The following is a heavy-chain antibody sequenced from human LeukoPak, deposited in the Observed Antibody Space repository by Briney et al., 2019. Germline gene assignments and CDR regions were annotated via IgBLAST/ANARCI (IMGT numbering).Heavy chain of an antibody. CDR2: ISYDGSNK. Sequence: GGSLRLSCAASGFTFSSYGMHWVRQAPGKGLEWVAVISYDGSNKYYADSVKGRFTISRDNSKNTLYLQMNSLRAEDTAVYCCAKGLLHPSSYYYYGMDVWGQGTTVTVSS. J-gene: IGHJ6*02. V-gene: IGHV3-30*18. CDR3: AKGLLHPSSYYYYGMDV. CDR1: GFTFSSYG. D-gene: IGHD2-15*01.